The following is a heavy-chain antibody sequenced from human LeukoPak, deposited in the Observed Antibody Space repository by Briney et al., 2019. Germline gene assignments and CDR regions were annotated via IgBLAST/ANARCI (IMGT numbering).Heavy chain of an antibody. CDR3: AREPYSCSGGSCYSSYYFDY. V-gene: IGHV1-69*05. CDR1: GGTFSSYA. J-gene: IGHJ4*02. D-gene: IGHD2-15*01. CDR2: IIPIFGTA. Sequence: SVKVSCKASGGTFSSYAISWVRQAPGQGLEWMGGIIPIFGTANYAQKFQGRVTITTDESTSTAYMELSSLRSEDTAVYYCAREPYSCSGGSCYSSYYFDYWGQGTLVTVSS.